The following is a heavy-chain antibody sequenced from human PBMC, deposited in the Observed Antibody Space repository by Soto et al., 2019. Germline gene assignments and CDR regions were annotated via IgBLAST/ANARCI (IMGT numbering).Heavy chain of an antibody. J-gene: IGHJ6*03. CDR2: INPNSGGT. CDR1: GYTFTGYF. D-gene: IGHD6-6*01. CDR3: ARNGAARPNYYYYMDV. Sequence: PVKVSCKASGYTFTGYFMHWLRQAPGQGLEWMGWINPNSGGTNYAQKFQGWVTMTRDTSISTAYMELSRLRSDDTAVYYCARNGAARPNYYYYMDVWGKGTTVTVSS. V-gene: IGHV1-2*04.